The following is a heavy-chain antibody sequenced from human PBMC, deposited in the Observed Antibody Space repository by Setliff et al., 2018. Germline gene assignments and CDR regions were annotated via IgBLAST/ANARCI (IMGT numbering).Heavy chain of an antibody. Sequence: GGSLRLSCAASGFTFSGYYMTWVRQAPGKGLEWVSSIHVSGGSTYSADSVKGRFTISRDNSRNTLYLQMNSLRAEDTASYYCARDPNGDYVGAFDPWGQGILVTVSS. V-gene: IGHV3-23*01. CDR1: GFTFSGYY. J-gene: IGHJ5*02. CDR3: ARDPNGDYVGAFDP. CDR2: IHVSGGST. D-gene: IGHD4-17*01.